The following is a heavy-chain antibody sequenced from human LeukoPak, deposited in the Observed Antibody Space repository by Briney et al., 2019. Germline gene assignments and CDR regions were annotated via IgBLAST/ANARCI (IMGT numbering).Heavy chain of an antibody. CDR3: ASFLRIAMIASGSAFDI. V-gene: IGHV1-69*05. Sequence: GASVKVSCKASGGTFSSYAISWVRQAPGQGLEWMGGIIPIFGTANYAQKFQGRVTITTDESTSTAYMELSSLRSEDTAVYYCASFLRIAMIASGSAFDIWGQGTMVTVSS. CDR1: GGTFSSYA. J-gene: IGHJ3*02. D-gene: IGHD3-22*01. CDR2: IIPIFGTA.